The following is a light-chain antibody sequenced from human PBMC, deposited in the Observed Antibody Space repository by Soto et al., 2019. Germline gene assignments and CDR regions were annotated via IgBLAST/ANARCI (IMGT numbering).Light chain of an antibody. V-gene: IGKV1-12*01. CDR3: KQSKSFPLT. Sequence: IEMTQSPSCLSASVGDRVGITCRASQDIERWLAWYQQKPGEAPKVPIYAASSLQSGVPSRFSGSGSGTDFSLTISSLQPEDFATYYCKQSKSFPLTFGGGTKVDIK. CDR1: QDIERW. CDR2: AAS. J-gene: IGKJ4*01.